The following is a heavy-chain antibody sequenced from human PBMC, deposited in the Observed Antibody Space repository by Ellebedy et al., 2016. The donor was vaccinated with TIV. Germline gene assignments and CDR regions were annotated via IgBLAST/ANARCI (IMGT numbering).Heavy chain of an antibody. CDR3: AREGGSYTHYFDH. CDR2: IKQDVSEK. D-gene: IGHD1-26*01. Sequence: GESLKISCAASGFTFSSYWMTWVRQAPGKGLEWVANIKQDVSEKYYVDSVKGRFTISRDNAKNSLYLQMNSLRAEDTAVYYCAREGGSYTHYFDHWGQGTLVTVSS. CDR1: GFTFSSYW. V-gene: IGHV3-7*03. J-gene: IGHJ4*02.